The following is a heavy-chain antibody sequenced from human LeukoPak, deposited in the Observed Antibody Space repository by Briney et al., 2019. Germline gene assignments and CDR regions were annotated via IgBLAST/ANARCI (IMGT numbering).Heavy chain of an antibody. CDR1: GITFSNYA. V-gene: IGHV3-23*01. CDR2: ISGSAHKI. D-gene: IGHD5-18*01. Sequence: GGSLRLSSVASGITFSNYAVSWVRQAPEKGLDWVSVISGSAHKIRYADSVKGRFTISRDNSENIMYLQMNNLRAEDTAVYYCAGRVTGYSSGYVYWGQGTLVTVSS. CDR3: AGRVTGYSSGYVY. J-gene: IGHJ4*02.